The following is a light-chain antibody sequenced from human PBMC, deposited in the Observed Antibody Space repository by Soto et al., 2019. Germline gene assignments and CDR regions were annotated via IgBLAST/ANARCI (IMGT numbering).Light chain of an antibody. V-gene: IGKV1-12*01. CDR3: QQAASFPIT. CDR1: QGVSTW. Sequence: DIQMTQSPCSVSASVGDRVTITCRASQGVSTWLAWYQQQPGKSPNLLIYTSSSLQSGVTSRFSGTGSGTDFTLTINGLQPEDFATYYCQQAASFPITFGQGTRLEIK. CDR2: TSS. J-gene: IGKJ5*01.